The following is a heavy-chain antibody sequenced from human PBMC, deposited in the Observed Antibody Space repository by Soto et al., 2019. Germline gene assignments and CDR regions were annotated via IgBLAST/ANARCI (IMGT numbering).Heavy chain of an antibody. J-gene: IGHJ5*02. CDR2: IYYSGST. D-gene: IGHD6-25*01. CDR3: ARGGSGWPNWFDP. V-gene: IGHV4-59*01. Sequence: QVQLQESGPGLVKPSETLSLTCTVSNGSISDYYWSWIRQPPGKGLEWIGYIYYSGSTKYNPSLTSRVTISVDTSKNQFSLKLSSVTAADTAVYYCARGGSGWPNWFDPWGQGTLVTVSS. CDR1: NGSISDYY.